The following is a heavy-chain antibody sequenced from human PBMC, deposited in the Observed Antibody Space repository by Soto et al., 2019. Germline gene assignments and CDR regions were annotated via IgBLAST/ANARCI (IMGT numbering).Heavy chain of an antibody. D-gene: IGHD6-6*01. V-gene: IGHV1-69*06. CDR1: GCTFSSYA. J-gene: IGHJ4*02. CDR2: IIPIFGTA. Sequence: ASVKVSCKASGCTFSSYAISWVRQAPGQGLEWMGGIIPIFGTANYAQKFQGRVTITADKSTSTAYMELSSLRSEDTAVYYCARVGYVAARMGTPNAYYFDYWGQGTLVTVSS. CDR3: ARVGYVAARMGTPNAYYFDY.